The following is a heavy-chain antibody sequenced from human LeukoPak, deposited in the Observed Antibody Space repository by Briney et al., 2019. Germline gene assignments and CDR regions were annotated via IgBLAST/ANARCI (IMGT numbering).Heavy chain of an antibody. J-gene: IGHJ5*02. CDR2: IYYSGST. V-gene: IGHV4-59*12. CDR3: ARTAYYGSGTQGWFDP. Sequence: SETLSLTCTVSGASISSYYWSWIRQPPGKGLEWIGNIYYSGSTNYNPSLKSRVTMSVDTSKNQFSLKLSSVTAVDTAVYYCARTAYYGSGTQGWFDPWGQGALVTVSS. D-gene: IGHD3-10*01. CDR1: GASISSYY.